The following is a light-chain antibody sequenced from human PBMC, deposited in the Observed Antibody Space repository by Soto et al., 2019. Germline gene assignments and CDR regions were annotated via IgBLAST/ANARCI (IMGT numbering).Light chain of an antibody. V-gene: IGKV3-11*01. CDR2: DAS. CDR3: QQRQYWPPIT. CDR1: QSVSDY. Sequence: EVVLTQSPASLSLSPGDRATLSCRADQSVSDYLAWYQQKPGQPPRLLFFDASSRATGVPHRFSAGGSGTDFTLIISSLEPEDFAIYYCQQRQYWPPITFGQGTRLEIK. J-gene: IGKJ5*01.